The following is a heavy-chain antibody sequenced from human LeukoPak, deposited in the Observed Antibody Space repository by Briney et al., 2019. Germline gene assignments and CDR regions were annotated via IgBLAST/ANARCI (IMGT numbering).Heavy chain of an antibody. J-gene: IGHJ3*02. CDR3: AKVSGGNWGGGDAFDI. CDR1: GFTFSSYA. CDR2: ISGSGGST. D-gene: IGHD4-23*01. Sequence: GGSLRLSCAASGFTFSSYAMSWVRQAPGKGLEWVSAISGSGGSTYYADSVKGRFTISRDNSKNTLYLQMNSLRAEDTAVYYCAKVSGGNWGGGDAFDIWGQGTMVTVSS. V-gene: IGHV3-23*01.